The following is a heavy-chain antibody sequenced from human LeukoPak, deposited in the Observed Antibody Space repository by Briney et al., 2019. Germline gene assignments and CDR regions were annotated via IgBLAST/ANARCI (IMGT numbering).Heavy chain of an antibody. CDR1: GFTLSSYY. V-gene: IGHV3-74*01. CDR3: ARGGVPGSMDV. D-gene: IGHD3-10*01. Sequence: GGSLRLSCEASGFTLSSYYMHWARQTPGKGLIWVSQINGDGSSTGYADSVKGRFIISRDNAKNTLYLQMNSLRAEDTAVYHCARGGVPGSMDVWGRGTTVTVSS. J-gene: IGHJ6*02. CDR2: INGDGSST.